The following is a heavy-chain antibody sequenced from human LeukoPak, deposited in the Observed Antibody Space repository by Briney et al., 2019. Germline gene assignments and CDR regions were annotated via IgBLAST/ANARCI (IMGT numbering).Heavy chain of an antibody. CDR2: ISGSGGTT. V-gene: IGHV3-23*01. Sequence: GGSLRLSCEASGFIFTSYHMTWVRQAPGKGLEWVSTISGSGGTTYYADSVRGRFTISRVNSKNTLYLKMTSLRAEDTAVYDCARDDEGRGPDLDFWGQGTLVSVYS. J-gene: IGHJ4*02. CDR3: ARDDEGRGPDLDF. CDR1: GFIFTSYH. D-gene: IGHD1-14*01.